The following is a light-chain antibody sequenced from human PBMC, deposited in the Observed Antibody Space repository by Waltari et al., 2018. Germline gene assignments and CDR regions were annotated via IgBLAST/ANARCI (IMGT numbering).Light chain of an antibody. CDR2: KTS. CDR3: LQYSTSLRT. V-gene: IGKV1-5*03. J-gene: IGKJ1*01. Sequence: DIQMTQSPSSLSASVGDTVTITCRASQSISSWLAWFQQKPGKAPKLLIYKTSSLQSGVPSRFSGSGSGTDFTLTISSLQSEDFATYYCLQYSTSLRTFGQGTKVEIK. CDR1: QSISSW.